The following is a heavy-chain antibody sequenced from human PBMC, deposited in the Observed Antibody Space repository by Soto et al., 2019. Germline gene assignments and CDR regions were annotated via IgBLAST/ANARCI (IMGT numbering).Heavy chain of an antibody. J-gene: IGHJ6*02. CDR3: ARGYVRGPARPPHYGMDV. CDR1: GYTFTSYG. D-gene: IGHD3-16*01. V-gene: IGHV1-18*04. Sequence: ASVKVSCKASGYTFTSYGISWVRQAPGQGLEWMGWISAYNGNTNYAQKLQGRVTMTTDTSTSTAYMELRSLRSDDTAVYYCARGYVRGPARPPHYGMDVWGQGTKVTVSS. CDR2: ISAYNGNT.